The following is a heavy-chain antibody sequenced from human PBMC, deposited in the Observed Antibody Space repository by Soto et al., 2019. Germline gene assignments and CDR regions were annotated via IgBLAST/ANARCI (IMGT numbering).Heavy chain of an antibody. D-gene: IGHD2-15*01. CDR2: MFYIFAT. J-gene: IGHJ5*02. CDR1: VFSIIDIIYC. V-gene: IGHV4-39*01. CDR3: ARHKNGSDWIDK. Sequence: PSDTLSLTCTFSVFSIIDIIYCLCFIRQPPWNGLHLIVCMFYIFATYYNPSLKNRVTLSVDTSNNEFSLKLVSVTYPDTAVYYCARHKNGSDWIDKWGKGTLV.